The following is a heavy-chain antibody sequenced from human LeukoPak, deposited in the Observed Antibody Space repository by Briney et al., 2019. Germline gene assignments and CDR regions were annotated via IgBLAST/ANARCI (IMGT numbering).Heavy chain of an antibody. CDR1: GFTFSSYS. Sequence: AGGSLRLSCAASGFTFSSYSMNWVRQAPGKGLEWVSSISSSSSYIYYTDSVRGRFTISRGNSKDTLFLQMNSLRAEDTAIYYCARDMQLSTWGLGTMVTVSS. J-gene: IGHJ3*01. D-gene: IGHD3-16*02. CDR2: ISSSSSYI. CDR3: ARDMQLST. V-gene: IGHV3-21*04.